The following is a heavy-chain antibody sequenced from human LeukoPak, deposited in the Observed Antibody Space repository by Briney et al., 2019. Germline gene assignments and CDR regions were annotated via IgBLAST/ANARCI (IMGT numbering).Heavy chain of an antibody. CDR2: ISYDGSNK. Sequence: GGSLRLSCAASGFTFNSYAMHWVRQAPGKGLEWVAVISYDGSNKYYADSVKGRFTISRDNSKNTLYLQMNSLRAEDTAVYYCARGRVVGGTYFDYWGQGTLVTVSS. CDR3: ARGRVVGGTYFDY. CDR1: GFTFNSYA. J-gene: IGHJ4*02. D-gene: IGHD1-26*01. V-gene: IGHV3-30*04.